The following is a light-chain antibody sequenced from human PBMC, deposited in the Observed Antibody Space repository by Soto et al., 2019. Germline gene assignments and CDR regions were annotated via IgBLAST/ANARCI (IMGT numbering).Light chain of an antibody. V-gene: IGLV1-51*01. CDR2: DNN. CDR1: SSNIANNY. Sequence: QSVLSQPPSVSAAPGQKVTISCSGSSSNIANNYVSWYQQLPGTAPKLLIYDNNKRPSGIPDRFSGSKSGTSATLGITGPQTGDEANYYCGTWDSSLSAGVFGGGTQLTVL. J-gene: IGLJ3*02. CDR3: GTWDSSLSAGV.